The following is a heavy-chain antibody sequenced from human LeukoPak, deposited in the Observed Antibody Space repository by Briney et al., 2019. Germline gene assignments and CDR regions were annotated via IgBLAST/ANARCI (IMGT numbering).Heavy chain of an antibody. CDR1: GFTFSSYA. CDR2: ISGSGGST. J-gene: IGHJ4*02. CDR3: AKGKGDIVATPIDY. Sequence: GGSLRLSCAASGFTFSSYAMSWVRQAPGKGLEWVSAISGSGGSTYYADSVKGRFTISRDNSKNTLYLQMTSLGAEDTAVYYCAKGKGDIVATPIDYWGQGTLVTVSS. D-gene: IGHD5-12*01. V-gene: IGHV3-23*01.